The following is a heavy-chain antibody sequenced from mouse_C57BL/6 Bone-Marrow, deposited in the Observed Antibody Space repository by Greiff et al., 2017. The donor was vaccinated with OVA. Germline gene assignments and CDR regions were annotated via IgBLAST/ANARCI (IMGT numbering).Heavy chain of an antibody. Sequence: VQLQQSGPGLVKPSQSLSLTCSVTGYSITRGYYWNWIRQFPGNKLEWMGYISYDGSNNYNPSLKNRISITRDTSKNQFFLKLNSVTTEDTATYYCARYYYGSSLYFDYWGQGTTLTVSS. CDR1: GYSITRGYY. V-gene: IGHV3-6*01. J-gene: IGHJ2*01. D-gene: IGHD1-1*01. CDR3: ARYYYGSSLYFDY. CDR2: ISYDGSN.